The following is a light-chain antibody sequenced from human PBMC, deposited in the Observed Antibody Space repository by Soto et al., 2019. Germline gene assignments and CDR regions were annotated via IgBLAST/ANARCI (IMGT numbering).Light chain of an antibody. CDR1: QSINSD. CDR2: GAS. J-gene: IGKJ1*01. V-gene: IGKV3-11*01. CDR3: QQRSNWPPWT. Sequence: EIVMTQSPATLSVSPGETTRLSCRASQSINSDVAWYQQKVGQTPRLLIHGASTRATGIAARFSGTGSGTDFTLTISSLEPEDFAVYYCQQRSNWPPWTFGQGTKVDIK.